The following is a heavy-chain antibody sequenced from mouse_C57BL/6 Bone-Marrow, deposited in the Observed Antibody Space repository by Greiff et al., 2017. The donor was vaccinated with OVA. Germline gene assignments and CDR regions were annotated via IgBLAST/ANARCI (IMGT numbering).Heavy chain of an antibody. J-gene: IGHJ2*01. CDR2: IDHEDGET. CDR1: GFNIKDYY. D-gene: IGHD1-1*02. CDR3: ARWDMGIDY. V-gene: IGHV14-2*01. Sequence: EVKLVESGAELVKPGASVKLSCTASGFNIKDYYMHWVKQRTEQGLEWIGRIDHEDGETKYAPKFQGKATITAATSSNTAYLHLSSLTSEDTAVYYCARWDMGIDYWGQGTTLTVSS.